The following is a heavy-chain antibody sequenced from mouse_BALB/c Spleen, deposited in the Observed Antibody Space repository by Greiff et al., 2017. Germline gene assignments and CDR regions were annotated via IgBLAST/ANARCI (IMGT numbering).Heavy chain of an antibody. Sequence: VQLKESGPELVKPGASVKISCKASGYSFTGYYMHWVKQSHVKSLEWIGRINPYNGATSYNQNFKDKASLTVDKSSSTAYMELHSLTSEDSAVYYCARGEMDYWGQGTSVTVSS. CDR3: ARGEMDY. CDR1: GYSFTGYY. CDR2: INPYNGAT. V-gene: IGHV1-31*01. J-gene: IGHJ4*01.